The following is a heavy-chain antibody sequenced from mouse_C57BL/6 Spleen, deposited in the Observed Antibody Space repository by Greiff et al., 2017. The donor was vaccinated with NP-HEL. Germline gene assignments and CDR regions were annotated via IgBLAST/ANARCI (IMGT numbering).Heavy chain of an antibody. V-gene: IGHV1-26*01. CDR3: ASGDYDHYWDIDV. Sequence: EVQLQQSGPELVKPGASVKISCKASGYTFTDYYMNWVKQSHGKSLEWIGDINPNNGGTSYNQKFKGKATLTVDKSSSTAYMELRSLTSEDSAVYYGASGDYDHYWDIDVWGTGTTVTVSS. D-gene: IGHD2-4*01. CDR2: INPNNGGT. CDR1: GYTFTDYY. J-gene: IGHJ1*03.